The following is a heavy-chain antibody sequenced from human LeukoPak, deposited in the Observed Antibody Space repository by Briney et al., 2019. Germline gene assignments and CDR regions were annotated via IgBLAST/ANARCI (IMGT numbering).Heavy chain of an antibody. CDR1: GCTLSSDA. Sequence: GGALRLSSAASGCTLSSDAMHWVRQSPGKELEWVAVISYDGSNKYYADSVKGLFTISRDNSKNTLYPQMNSLRAEDTAVYYCARDQHEYSSGWFVFDYWGQGTLVTVSS. D-gene: IGHD6-19*01. CDR2: ISYDGSNK. J-gene: IGHJ4*02. V-gene: IGHV3-30*01. CDR3: ARDQHEYSSGWFVFDY.